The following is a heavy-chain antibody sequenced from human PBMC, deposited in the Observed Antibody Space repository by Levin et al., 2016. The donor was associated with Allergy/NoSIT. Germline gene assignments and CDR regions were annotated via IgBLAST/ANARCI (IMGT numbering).Heavy chain of an antibody. CDR1: GFTFSSYG. D-gene: IGHD3-3*01. CDR3: AREPRVLRFLEWLH. J-gene: IGHJ4*02. CDR2: ISYDGSNK. V-gene: IGHV3-30*03. Sequence: GESLKISCAASGFTFSSYGMHWVRQAPGKGLEWVAVISYDGSNKYYADSVKGRFTISRDNSKNTLYLQMNSLRAEDTAVYYCAREPRVLRFLEWLHWGQGTLVTVSS.